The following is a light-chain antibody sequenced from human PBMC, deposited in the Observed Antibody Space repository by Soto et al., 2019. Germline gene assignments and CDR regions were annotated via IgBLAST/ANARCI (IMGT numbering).Light chain of an antibody. V-gene: IGKV3-20*01. J-gene: IGKJ5*01. Sequence: EIVLTQSPGTLSLSPGEGATLSCRASQSISSNYLAWYQQKPGQSPRLLIYGASNRATGIPDRFSGSGSGTDFTLTISRLEPEDFAVYYCQLCTSSPPITLGQVTRLEIK. CDR1: QSISSNY. CDR2: GAS. CDR3: QLCTSSPPIT.